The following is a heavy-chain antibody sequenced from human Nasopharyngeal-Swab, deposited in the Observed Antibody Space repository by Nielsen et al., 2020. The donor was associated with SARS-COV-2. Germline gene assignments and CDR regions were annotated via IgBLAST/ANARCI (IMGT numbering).Heavy chain of an antibody. Sequence: VCPAPGKGLEWVSAISGSGGSTYYADSVKGRFTISRDNSKNTLYLQMNSLRAEDTAVYYCAKDLLAGDAFDIWGQGTMVTVSS. CDR2: ISGSGGST. V-gene: IGHV3-23*01. D-gene: IGHD2-21*01. CDR3: AKDLLAGDAFDI. J-gene: IGHJ3*02.